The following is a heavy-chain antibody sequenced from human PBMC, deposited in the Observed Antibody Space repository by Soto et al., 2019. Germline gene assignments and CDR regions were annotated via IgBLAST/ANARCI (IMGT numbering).Heavy chain of an antibody. Sequence: PGGSLRLSCAASGFTFSSYGMHWVRQAPGKGLEWVAVIWYDGSNKYYADSVKGRFSISRDNDKNLVYLRMDSLRAEDTAVYYCARDPPLSVLVVVATDDFWGQGTLVTVSS. J-gene: IGHJ4*02. CDR3: ARDPPLSVLVVVATDDF. CDR2: IWYDGSNK. D-gene: IGHD2-21*01. V-gene: IGHV3-33*01. CDR1: GFTFSSYG.